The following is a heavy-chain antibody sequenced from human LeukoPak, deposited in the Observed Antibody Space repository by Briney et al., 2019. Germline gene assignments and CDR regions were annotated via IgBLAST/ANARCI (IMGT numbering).Heavy chain of an antibody. D-gene: IGHD2-8*01. CDR3: ARLIWYLESPMVRYFQH. V-gene: IGHV1-69*13. CDR2: IIPIFGTA. Sequence: GASVKVSCKASGGTFSSYAISWVRQAPGQGLEWMGGIIPIFGTANYAQKFQGRVTITADESTSTAYMELSSLRSEDTAVYYCARLIWYLESPMVRYFQHWGQGTLVTVSS. J-gene: IGHJ1*01. CDR1: GGTFSSYA.